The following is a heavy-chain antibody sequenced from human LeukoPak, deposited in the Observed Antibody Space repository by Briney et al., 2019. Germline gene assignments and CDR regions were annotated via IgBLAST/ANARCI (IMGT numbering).Heavy chain of an antibody. D-gene: IGHD1/OR15-1a*01. CDR3: ARDSFPTKWFDP. Sequence: PSETLSLTCTVSGGSISSYYWSWIRQPPGKGLEWIGYIYYSGSTNYNPSLKSRVTISVDTSKNQFSLKLSSVTAADTAVYYCARDSFPTKWFDPWGQGTLVTVSS. V-gene: IGHV4-59*01. CDR1: GGSISSYY. J-gene: IGHJ5*02. CDR2: IYYSGST.